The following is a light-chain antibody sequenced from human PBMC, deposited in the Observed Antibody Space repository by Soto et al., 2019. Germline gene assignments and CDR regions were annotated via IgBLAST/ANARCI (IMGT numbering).Light chain of an antibody. CDR1: QSVSNNY. CDR3: HQFGSSLPYT. J-gene: IGKJ2*01. V-gene: IGKV3-20*01. CDR2: DAS. Sequence: EIVLTQSPGTLSLSPGERATLSSRASQSVSNNYLAWYQQKPGQAPRLLISDASSRATGIPDRFSGSGSGTDFTLTISRLEPEDFAVYYCHQFGSSLPYTFGQGTKLEIK.